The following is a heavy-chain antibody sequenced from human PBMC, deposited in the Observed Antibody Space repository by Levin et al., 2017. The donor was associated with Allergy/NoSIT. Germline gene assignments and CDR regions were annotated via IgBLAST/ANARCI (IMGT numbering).Heavy chain of an antibody. CDR2: LSSSVSNT. CDR3: ARRFDV. J-gene: IGHJ6*02. CDR1: GFTLSNYE. D-gene: IGHD5-24*01. V-gene: IGHV3-48*03. Sequence: PGGSLRLSCVASGFTLSNYEMNWVRQAPGKGLEWVSYLSSSVSNTYYADSVKGRFTISRDNAKNSLYLQLNNLRAEDTAHYYCARRFDVWGQGTTVTVSS.